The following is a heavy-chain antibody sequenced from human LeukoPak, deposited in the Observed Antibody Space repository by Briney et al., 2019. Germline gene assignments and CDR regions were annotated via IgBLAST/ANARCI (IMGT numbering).Heavy chain of an antibody. CDR2: ISGSGGST. V-gene: IGHV3-23*01. CDR1: GFXXXSYA. Sequence: GFXXXSYAMSWVRQAPGKGLEWVSAISGSGGSTYYADSVKGRFTISRDNSKNTLYLQMNSLRAEDTAVYYCAKVGESVVPFYWGQGTLVTVSS. D-gene: IGHD3-10*01. CDR3: AKVGESVVPFY. J-gene: IGHJ4*02.